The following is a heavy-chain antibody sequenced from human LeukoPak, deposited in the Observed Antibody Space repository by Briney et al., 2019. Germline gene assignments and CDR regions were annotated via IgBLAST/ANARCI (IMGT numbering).Heavy chain of an antibody. CDR2: MNPNSGNT. CDR3: ARDGSPRHYYYYMDV. D-gene: IGHD6-13*01. CDR1: GYTFTSYG. Sequence: ASVKVSCKASGYTFTSYGINWVRQATGQGLEWMGWMNPNSGNTGYAQKFQGRVTITRNTSISTAYMELSSLRSEDTAVYYCARDGSPRHYYYYMDVWGKGTTVTVSS. J-gene: IGHJ6*03. V-gene: IGHV1-8*03.